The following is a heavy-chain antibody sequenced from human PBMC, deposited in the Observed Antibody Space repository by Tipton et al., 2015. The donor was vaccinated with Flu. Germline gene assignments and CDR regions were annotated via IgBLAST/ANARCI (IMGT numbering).Heavy chain of an antibody. CDR3: AREKIPSTYYYDNSGYTNYFDS. Sequence: TLSLTCAVYGGSFSGYYWSWIRQPPGKGLEWIGEINHSGTTNYNPSLKSRVTISVDTSKNQFSLRLSSVTAADTAAYYCAREKIPSTYYYDNSGYTNYFDSWGQGTLVTVSS. J-gene: IGHJ4*02. D-gene: IGHD3-22*01. CDR1: GGSFSGYY. V-gene: IGHV4-34*01. CDR2: INHSGTT.